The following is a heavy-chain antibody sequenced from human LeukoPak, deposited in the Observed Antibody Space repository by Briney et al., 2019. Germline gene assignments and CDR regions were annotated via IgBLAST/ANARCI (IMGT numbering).Heavy chain of an antibody. D-gene: IGHD3-22*01. Sequence: GGSLRLSCAASGFTFSNYNMNWVRQAPGKGLEWVSSISRSSIYKYYADSMKGRFTISRGNAKNSVYLQVNSVRAEDTAVYYCARGRYDSSGYYALFDYWGRGTLVTVSS. CDR3: ARGRYDSSGYYALFDY. CDR2: ISRSSIYK. CDR1: GFTFSNYN. J-gene: IGHJ4*02. V-gene: IGHV3-21*01.